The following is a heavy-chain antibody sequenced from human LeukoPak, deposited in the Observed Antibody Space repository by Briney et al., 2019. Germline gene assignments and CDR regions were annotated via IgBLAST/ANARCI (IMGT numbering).Heavy chain of an antibody. V-gene: IGHV3-33*06. CDR3: VKEGPDPGYYGSGSGIDY. J-gene: IGHJ4*02. D-gene: IGHD3-10*01. CDR1: GFTFSSYG. CDR2: IWYDGSNK. Sequence: GGSLRLSCAASGFTFSSYGMHWVRQAPGKGLEWAAVIWYDGSNKYYADSVKGRFTISRDNSKNTLYLQMNSLRAEDTAVYYCVKEGPDPGYYGSGSGIDYWGQGTLVTVSS.